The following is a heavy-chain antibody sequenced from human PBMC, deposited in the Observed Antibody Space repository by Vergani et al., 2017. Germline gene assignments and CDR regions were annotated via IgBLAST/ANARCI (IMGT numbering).Heavy chain of an antibody. Sequence: QLQLQESGPGLVKPSETLSLSCRVSGDDISRSHYYWGFIRKPPGKGLEWIGSISSSGSPYYNPTLKSRLAFSVDTSKNRFSLRLKSVTATDTRMYYCARPVWPSAIADGYHVWGQGTMGTVS. D-gene: IGHD5/OR15-5a*01. V-gene: IGHV4-39*02. CDR1: GDDISRSHYY. CDR2: ISSSGSP. CDR3: ARPVWPSAIADGYHV. J-gene: IGHJ3*01.